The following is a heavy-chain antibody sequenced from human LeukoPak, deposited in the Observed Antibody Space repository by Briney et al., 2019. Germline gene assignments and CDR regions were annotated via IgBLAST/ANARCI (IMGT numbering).Heavy chain of an antibody. Sequence: SETLSLTCTVSGGSISSSVYYWGWIRQPPGKGLEWLGGIYYSGSTYHNPSLKSRVTIYVDTSKNQFSLKLSSVTAADTAEYYCARRSENYYYYYGMDVWGPGTTVTVSS. CDR1: GGSISSSVYY. V-gene: IGHV4-39*01. J-gene: IGHJ6*02. CDR2: IYYSGST. CDR3: ARRSENYYYYYGMDV.